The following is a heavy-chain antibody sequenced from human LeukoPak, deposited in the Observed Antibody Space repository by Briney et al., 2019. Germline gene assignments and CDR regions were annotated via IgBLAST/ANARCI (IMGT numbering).Heavy chain of an antibody. CDR2: ICCSGST. Sequence: SETLSLTCTVSGGSISSDFWSWIRQPPGKGLEWIGSICCSGSTYYYPSLKSRVTISVDTSKNQFSLKLSSVTAADTAVYYCARHYYGSGSYYKPFDCWGQGTLVTVSS. CDR1: GGSISSDF. V-gene: IGHV4-59*05. D-gene: IGHD3-10*01. J-gene: IGHJ4*02. CDR3: ARHYYGSGSYYKPFDC.